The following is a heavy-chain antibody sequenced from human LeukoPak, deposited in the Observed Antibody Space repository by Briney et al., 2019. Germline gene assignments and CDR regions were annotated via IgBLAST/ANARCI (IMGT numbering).Heavy chain of an antibody. CDR3: ARDRDGYNLS. CDR1: GFTFSSYA. Sequence: GRSLRLSCAASGFTFSSYAMHWVRQAPGKGLEWVAVISCDGSNKYYADSVKGRFTISRDNSKNTLYLQMNSLRAEDTAVYYCARDRDGYNLSWGQGTLVTVSS. V-gene: IGHV3-30*04. J-gene: IGHJ4*02. CDR2: ISCDGSNK. D-gene: IGHD5-24*01.